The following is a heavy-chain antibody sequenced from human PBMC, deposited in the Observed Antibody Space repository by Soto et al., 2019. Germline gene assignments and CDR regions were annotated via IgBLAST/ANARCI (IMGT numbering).Heavy chain of an antibody. D-gene: IGHD1-7*01. Sequence: PSETLSLTCTVSGASVSSSSYYWGWIRQPPGKGLEWIGSIYYSGSTYYNPSLKSRVTISVDTSKNQFSLKLSSVTAADTAVYYCARLNAGTTYYYYGMDVWGQGTTVTVSS. CDR2: IYYSGST. J-gene: IGHJ6*02. V-gene: IGHV4-39*01. CDR1: GASVSSSSYY. CDR3: ARLNAGTTYYYYGMDV.